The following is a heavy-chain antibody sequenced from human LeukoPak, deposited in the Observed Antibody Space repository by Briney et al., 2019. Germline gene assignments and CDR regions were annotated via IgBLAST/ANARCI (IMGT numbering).Heavy chain of an antibody. J-gene: IGHJ3*02. V-gene: IGHV3-7*01. CDR3: ARDGLGVHAFDI. Sequence: PGGSLRLSCAASGFTFSNYWMNWVRQFPGKGLEWVANIKGDGTVKYYMDSVKGRFTISRDNAENALYLQMNTLRAEDTAVYYCARDGLGVHAFDIWGQGTMVTVSS. CDR1: GFTFSNYW. D-gene: IGHD3-10*01. CDR2: IKGDGTVK.